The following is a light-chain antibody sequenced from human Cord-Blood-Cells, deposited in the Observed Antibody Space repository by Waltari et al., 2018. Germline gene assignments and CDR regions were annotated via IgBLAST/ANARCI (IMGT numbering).Light chain of an antibody. Sequence: QSALTQPASVSGSPGQSITISCTGTSSDVGGYNYVSWYQPHPGKPPKLMIYDVSKRPSRVSNRFSGSKSGNTASLTISGLQAEDEADYYCSSYTSSSTRVFGGGTKLTVL. CDR1: SSDVGGYNY. J-gene: IGLJ3*02. CDR2: DVS. V-gene: IGLV2-14*01. CDR3: SSYTSSSTRV.